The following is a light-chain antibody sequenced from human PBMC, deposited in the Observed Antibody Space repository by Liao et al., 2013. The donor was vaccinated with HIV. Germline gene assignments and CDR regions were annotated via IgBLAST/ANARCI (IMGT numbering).Light chain of an antibody. CDR2: KDS. V-gene: IGLV3-25*02. CDR3: QVWLTGSGHPV. CDR1: ALPKQY. J-gene: IGLJ3*02. Sequence: SYELTQPPSVSVSPGQTARITCSGDALPKQYAYWYQQKPGQAPVLLIYKDSERPSGIPERFSGSNSGNMATLTISRVEAGDEADYFCQVWLTGSGHPVFGGGTKLTVL.